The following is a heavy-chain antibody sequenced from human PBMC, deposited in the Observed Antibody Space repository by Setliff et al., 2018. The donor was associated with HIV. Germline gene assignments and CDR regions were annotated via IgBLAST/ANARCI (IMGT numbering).Heavy chain of an antibody. D-gene: IGHD6-6*01. V-gene: IGHV4-59*11. CDR2: MYASGST. CDR1: GGSISVHY. Sequence: SETLSLTCTVSGGSISVHYWSWLRQPPGKGLEWIGYMYASGSTDYNPSLKSRVTISVDRFRNQFSLQLRSVTAADTAVYYCARERSLITVRRNFDSWGQGTLVTVSS. J-gene: IGHJ4*02. CDR3: ARERSLITVRRNFDS.